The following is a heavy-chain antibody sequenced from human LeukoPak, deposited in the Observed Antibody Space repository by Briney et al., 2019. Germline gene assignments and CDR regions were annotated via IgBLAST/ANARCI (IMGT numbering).Heavy chain of an antibody. D-gene: IGHD1-1*01. Sequence: GGSLRLSCAASGFTFSSYSMNWVRQAPGKGLEWVSSISSSSSYIYYADSVKGRFTVSRDNAKNSLYLQMNSLRAEDTAVYYCARDAYNWNTFSLHYYYHGMDVWGQGTTVTVSS. J-gene: IGHJ6*02. CDR3: ARDAYNWNTFSLHYYYHGMDV. CDR2: ISSSSSYI. CDR1: GFTFSSYS. V-gene: IGHV3-21*01.